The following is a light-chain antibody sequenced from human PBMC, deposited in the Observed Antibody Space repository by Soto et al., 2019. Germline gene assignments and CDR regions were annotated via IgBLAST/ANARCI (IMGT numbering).Light chain of an antibody. Sequence: EILMTQSPATLSVSPGERATLSCRASQSLNDNLAWYQQNPGQAPRLLIYAASTRATGVPATFSGSGSGTEFTLTITSLEPEDFAVYYCQLRSNWPPSITFGQGTRLEIK. CDR1: QSLNDN. CDR3: QLRSNWPPSIT. J-gene: IGKJ5*01. CDR2: AAS. V-gene: IGKV3-15*01.